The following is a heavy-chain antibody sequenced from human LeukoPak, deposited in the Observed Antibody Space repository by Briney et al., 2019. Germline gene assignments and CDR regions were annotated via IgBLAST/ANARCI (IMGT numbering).Heavy chain of an antibody. V-gene: IGHV4-39*01. D-gene: IGHD5-24*01. Sequence: SETLSLTCTVSGGSISSSSYYWGWIRQPPGKGLEWIGSIYYSGSTYYNPSLKSRVTMSLDTSKNQFSLKLSSVTAADTAVYYCARPAGMATILAGDAFDIWGQGTMVTVSS. CDR2: IYYSGST. J-gene: IGHJ3*02. CDR3: ARPAGMATILAGDAFDI. CDR1: GGSISSSSYY.